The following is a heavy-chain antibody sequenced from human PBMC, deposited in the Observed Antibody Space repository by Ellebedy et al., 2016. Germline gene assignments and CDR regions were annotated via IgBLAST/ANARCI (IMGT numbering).Heavy chain of an antibody. CDR2: ISSDGSSE. CDR1: GFTFGDYA. D-gene: IGHD3-10*01. CDR3: ARGGRR. Sequence: GGSLRLSCTASGFTFGDYAMHWVRQAPGKGLEWVAVISSDGSSEYYADSVKGRFTISRDNSKNTLYLQMNSLRVEDTALYYCARGGRRWGQGTLVTVSS. V-gene: IGHV3-30-3*01. J-gene: IGHJ4*02.